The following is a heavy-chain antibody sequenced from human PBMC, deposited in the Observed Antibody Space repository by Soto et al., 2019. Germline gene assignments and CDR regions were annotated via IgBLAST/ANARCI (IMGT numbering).Heavy chain of an antibody. D-gene: IGHD4-17*01. Sequence: QVQLQESGPGLVKPSQTLSLTCTVSGGSISSGDYYWSWIRQPPGKGLEWIGYIYDSGSTYYNSSLKSLVNITLDTSKNQFSLKLTSVTAAATAVYYCARDDGVGPWGQGTLVTVSS. V-gene: IGHV4-30-4*01. CDR2: IYDSGST. J-gene: IGHJ5*02. CDR3: ARDDGVGP. CDR1: GGSISSGDYY.